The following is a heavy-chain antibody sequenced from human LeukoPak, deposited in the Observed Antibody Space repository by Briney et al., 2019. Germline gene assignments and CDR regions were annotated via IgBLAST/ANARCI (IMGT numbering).Heavy chain of an antibody. CDR2: IYYSGST. V-gene: IGHV4-59*01. Sequence: PSETLSLTCTVSGGSISSYYWSWIRQPPGKGLEWIGYIYYSGSTNYNPSLKSRVTISVDTSKNQFSLKLSSVTAADTAVYYCARLDWNYLRFDPWGQGTLVTVSS. J-gene: IGHJ5*02. CDR1: GGSISSYY. D-gene: IGHD1-7*01. CDR3: ARLDWNYLRFDP.